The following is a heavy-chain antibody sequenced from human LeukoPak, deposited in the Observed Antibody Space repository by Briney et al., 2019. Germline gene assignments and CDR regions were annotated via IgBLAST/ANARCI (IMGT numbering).Heavy chain of an antibody. D-gene: IGHD4-17*01. Sequence: GGSLRLPCAASGFTFSSYGMHWVRQAPGKGLEWVAVISYDGSNKYYADSVKGRFTISRDNSKNTLYLQMNSLRAEDTAVYYCAKDFYGDYEGYWGQGTLVTVSS. CDR1: GFTFSSYG. CDR3: AKDFYGDYEGY. V-gene: IGHV3-30*18. CDR2: ISYDGSNK. J-gene: IGHJ4*02.